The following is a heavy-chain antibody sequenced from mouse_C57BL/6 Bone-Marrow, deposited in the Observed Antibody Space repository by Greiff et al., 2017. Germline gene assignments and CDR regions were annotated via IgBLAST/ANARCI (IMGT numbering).Heavy chain of an antibody. CDR1: GYAFTNYL. V-gene: IGHV1-54*01. J-gene: IGHJ2*01. CDR3: ARYYVLDY. D-gene: IGHD1-1*02. Sequence: QVQLQQSGAELVRPGTSVKVSCKASGYAFTNYLIEWVKQRPGQGLEWIGVINPGSGGTNYNEKFKGKATLTADKSSSTAYMQLSSLTSEDSAVYFCARYYVLDYWGQGTTLTVSS. CDR2: INPGSGGT.